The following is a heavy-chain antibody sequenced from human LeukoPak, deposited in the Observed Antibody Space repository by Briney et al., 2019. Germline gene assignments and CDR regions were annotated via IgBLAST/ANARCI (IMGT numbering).Heavy chain of an antibody. CDR1: GFTFSSYW. CDR3: ARDYCSGGSCYSTPFDY. Sequence: GGSLRLSCAASGFTFSSYWMSWVRQAPGKGLEWVANIKQDGSEKYYVDSVKGRFTISRDNAKNSLYLQMNSLRAEDTAVYYCARDYCSGGSCYSTPFDYWGQGTLVTVSS. J-gene: IGHJ4*02. CDR2: IKQDGSEK. D-gene: IGHD2-15*01. V-gene: IGHV3-7*01.